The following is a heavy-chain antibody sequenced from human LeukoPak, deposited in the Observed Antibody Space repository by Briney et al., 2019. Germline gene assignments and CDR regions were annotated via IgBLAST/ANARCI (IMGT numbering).Heavy chain of an antibody. CDR3: ARVYFDAAGSFDY. CDR2: ISSSSSYI. V-gene: IGHV3-21*01. Sequence: GGSLRLSCAASGVTFSSYSMNWVRQAPGKGLEWVSSISSSSSYIYYADSVKGRFTISRDNAKNSLYLQMNSLRAEDTAVYYCARVYFDAAGSFDYWGQGTLVTVSS. J-gene: IGHJ4*02. D-gene: IGHD3-9*01. CDR1: GVTFSSYS.